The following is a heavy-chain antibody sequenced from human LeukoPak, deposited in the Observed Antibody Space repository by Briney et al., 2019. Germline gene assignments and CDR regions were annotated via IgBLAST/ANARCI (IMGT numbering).Heavy chain of an antibody. CDR2: INHSGST. D-gene: IGHD3-10*01. CDR1: GGSFSGYY. V-gene: IGHV4-34*01. CDR3: ARHMRFGELLW. J-gene: IGHJ4*02. Sequence: PSETLSLTCAVYGGSFSGYYWSWIRQPPGKGLEWIGEINHSGSTNYNPSLKSRVTISVDTSKNQFSLKLSSVTAADTAVYYCARHMRFGELLWWGQGTLVTVSS.